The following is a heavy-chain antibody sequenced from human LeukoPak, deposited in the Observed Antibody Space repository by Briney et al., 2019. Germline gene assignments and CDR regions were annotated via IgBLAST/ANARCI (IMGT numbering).Heavy chain of an antibody. CDR3: TRLPEGCSSTSCYYDY. V-gene: IGHV3-73*01. Sequence: GGSLRLSCAASGFTFSGSAIHWVRQASGKGLEWVGRIRSKTNSYATAYGASVKGRFTISRDDSKNTAYLQLNSLKNEDTAVYYCTRLPEGCSSTSCYYDYWGQGTLVTVSS. J-gene: IGHJ4*02. CDR1: GFTFSGSA. D-gene: IGHD2-2*01. CDR2: IRSKTNSYAT.